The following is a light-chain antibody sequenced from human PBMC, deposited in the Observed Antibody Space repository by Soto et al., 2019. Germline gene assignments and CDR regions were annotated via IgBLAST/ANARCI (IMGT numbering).Light chain of an antibody. Sequence: SVLTRPPSVSAAPGRKIASACSGSSSNSGKYYVSLYHQLPGTAPKLLIYDNTKRPSGIPDLFSGSKSGTSATLAITGLQTGDEGHYSCGAWDSSLNVYLFGGGTKVTV. J-gene: IGLJ1*01. CDR2: DNT. V-gene: IGLV1-51*01. CDR3: GAWDSSLNVYL. CDR1: SSNSGKYY.